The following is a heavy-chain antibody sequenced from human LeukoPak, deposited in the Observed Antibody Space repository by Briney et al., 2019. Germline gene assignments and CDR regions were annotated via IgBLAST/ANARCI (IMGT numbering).Heavy chain of an antibody. CDR2: INSDGSST. D-gene: IGHD2-15*01. CDR3: AKVLGGLWPGIDY. CDR1: GFTFSIHS. Sequence: GGSLSLSCTASGFTFSIHSMHCVRDAPGGGPVWVSRINSDGSSTRYPDSGTGRFTISSDNAKNTVYLQMNSLRAEDTAVYYCAKVLGGLWPGIDYWGQGTVVTVSS. J-gene: IGHJ4*02. V-gene: IGHV3-74*01.